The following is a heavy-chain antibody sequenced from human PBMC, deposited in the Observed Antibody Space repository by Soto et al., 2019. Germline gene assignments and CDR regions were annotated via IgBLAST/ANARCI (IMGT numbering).Heavy chain of an antibody. CDR1: GFTFSSYE. V-gene: IGHV3-48*03. CDR2: ISSSGSTI. D-gene: IGHD6-19*01. J-gene: IGHJ4*02. CDR3: ARVPSIAVAGHFDY. Sequence: GGSLRLSCAASGFTFSSYEMNWVRQAPGKGLEWVSYISSSGSTIYYADSVKGRFTISRDNAKNSLYLQMNSLRAEDTAVYYCARVPSIAVAGHFDYWGQGTLVTVSS.